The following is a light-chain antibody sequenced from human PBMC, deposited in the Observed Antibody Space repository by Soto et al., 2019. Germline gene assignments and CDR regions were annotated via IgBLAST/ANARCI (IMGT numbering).Light chain of an antibody. V-gene: IGLV2-8*01. Sequence: LTQPPSASGSPGQSVTISCTGTSSDVGAYIFVSWYQQHPGKAPKLMVYDVNRRPPGVPDRFFGSKSGNTASLTVSGLQAEDGADYYCVSFAGGTYVFGTGTKVT. J-gene: IGLJ1*01. CDR1: SSDVGAYIF. CDR2: DVN. CDR3: VSFAGGTYV.